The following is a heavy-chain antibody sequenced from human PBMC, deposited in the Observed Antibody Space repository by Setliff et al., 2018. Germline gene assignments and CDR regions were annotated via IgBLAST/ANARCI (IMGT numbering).Heavy chain of an antibody. D-gene: IGHD2-2*01. Sequence: SSETLSLTCTVSGGSISSYYWSWIRQPPGKGLEWIGSMYHSGSTYYNPSLKSRVTISVDTSKNQFSLKLNYVTAADTAVYYCARALGYCSRTSCYADAFDIWGQGTMVTVSS. CDR2: MYHSGST. CDR1: GGSISSYY. J-gene: IGHJ3*02. CDR3: ARALGYCSRTSCYADAFDI. V-gene: IGHV4-59*08.